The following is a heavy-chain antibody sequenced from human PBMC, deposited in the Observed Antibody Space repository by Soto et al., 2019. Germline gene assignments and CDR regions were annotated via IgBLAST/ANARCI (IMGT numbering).Heavy chain of an antibody. CDR3: ARDHPANYYGSGSYYPDY. J-gene: IGHJ4*02. CDR2: ISYDGSNK. CDR1: GFTFSSYA. D-gene: IGHD3-10*01. V-gene: IGHV3-30-3*01. Sequence: QVQLVESGGGVVQPGRSLRLSCAASGFTFSSYAMHWVRQAPGKGLEWVAVISYDGSNKYYADSVKGRFTISRDNSKNTLYLQMNSLIAEDTAVYYCARDHPANYYGSGSYYPDYWGQGTLVTVSS.